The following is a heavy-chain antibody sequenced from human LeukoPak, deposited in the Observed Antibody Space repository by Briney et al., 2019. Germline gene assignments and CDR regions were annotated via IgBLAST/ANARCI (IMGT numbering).Heavy chain of an antibody. V-gene: IGHV3-30*04. D-gene: IGHD3-10*01. CDR3: ARDRLLWFGELLALAGLDAFDI. CDR1: GFTFSSYA. J-gene: IGHJ3*02. Sequence: GGSLRLSCAASGFTFSSYAMHWVRQAPGKGLEWVAVISYDGSNKYYADSVKGRFTISRDNSKNTLYLQMNSLRAEDTAVYYCARDRLLWFGELLALAGLDAFDIWGQGTMVTVSS. CDR2: ISYDGSNK.